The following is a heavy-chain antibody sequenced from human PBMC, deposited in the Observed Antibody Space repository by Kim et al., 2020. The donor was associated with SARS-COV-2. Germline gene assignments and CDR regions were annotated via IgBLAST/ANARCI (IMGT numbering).Heavy chain of an antibody. CDR1: GGSISSGGYY. J-gene: IGHJ3*02. CDR2: IYYSGST. D-gene: IGHD3-22*01. CDR3: ARDYYDSSGPTHAFDI. Sequence: SETLSLTCTVSGGSISSGGYYWSWIRQHPGKGLEWIGYIYYSGSTYYNPSLKSRVTISVDTSKNQFSLKLSSVTAADTAVYYCARDYYDSSGPTHAFDIWGQGTMVTVSS. V-gene: IGHV4-31*03.